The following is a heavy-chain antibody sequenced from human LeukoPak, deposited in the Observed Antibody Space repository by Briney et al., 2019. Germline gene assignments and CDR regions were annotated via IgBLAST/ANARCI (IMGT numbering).Heavy chain of an antibody. J-gene: IGHJ6*02. CDR1: GGSISSYY. V-gene: IGHV4-59*01. D-gene: IGHD5-18*01. Sequence: SETLSLTCTVSGGSISSYYWSWIRQPPGKGLEWIGYIYYSGSTNYNPSLKRRVTISVDTSKNQFSLKLSSVNAQDTAVYYWARGGEGYSYGYYYYGMDVWGQGTTVTVSS. CDR2: IYYSGST. CDR3: ARGGEGYSYGYYYYGMDV.